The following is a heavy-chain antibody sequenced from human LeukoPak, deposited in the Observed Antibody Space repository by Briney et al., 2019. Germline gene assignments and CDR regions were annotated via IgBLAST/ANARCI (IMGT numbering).Heavy chain of an antibody. D-gene: IGHD6-13*01. CDR2: INHSGST. V-gene: IGHV4-34*01. CDR1: GGSFSGYY. J-gene: IGHJ4*02. Sequence: SETLSLTCAVYGGSFSGYYWSWIRQPPGKGLEWIGEINHSGSTNYNPSLKSRVTISVDTSKSQFSLKLSSVTAADTAVYYCARGEPRIAAAGRHFDYWGQGTLVTVSS. CDR3: ARGEPRIAAAGRHFDY.